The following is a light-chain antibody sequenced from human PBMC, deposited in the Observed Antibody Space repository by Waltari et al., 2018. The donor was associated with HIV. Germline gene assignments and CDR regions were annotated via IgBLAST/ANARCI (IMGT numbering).Light chain of an antibody. CDR3: QQHYSTPYT. V-gene: IGKV4-1*01. Sequence: DIVMTQSPDSLAVSLGERATLNCKSSQSVLYSSNNKNYLAWYQQKPGQPPNLLIYWASTRESGVPDRFSGSGSGTDFTLTISSLQAEDVAVYYCQQHYSTPYTFGQGTKLEIK. CDR1: QSVLYSSNNKNY. J-gene: IGKJ2*01. CDR2: WAS.